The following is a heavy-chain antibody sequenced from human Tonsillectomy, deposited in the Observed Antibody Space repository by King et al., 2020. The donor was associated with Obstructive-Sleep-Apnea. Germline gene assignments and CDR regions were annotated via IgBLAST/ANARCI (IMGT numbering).Heavy chain of an antibody. Sequence: QLVQSGAEVKKPGESLRISCKGSGYSFSSHWISWVRQIPGKSLSWLGRIDPADFFTNYSPSFQGHVTISTVNSIIPAYLQWSSLKASDTAMYYCARHSISGDSLYWGQGTLVTVSS. J-gene: IGHJ4*02. V-gene: IGHV5-10-1*01. CDR2: IDPADFFT. CDR1: GYSFSSHW. D-gene: IGHD1-26*01. CDR3: ARHSISGDSLY.